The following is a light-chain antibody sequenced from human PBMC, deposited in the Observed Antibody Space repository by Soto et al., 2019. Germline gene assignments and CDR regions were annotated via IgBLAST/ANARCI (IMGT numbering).Light chain of an antibody. J-gene: IGKJ2*01. Sequence: EIVLTQSPATQSLSPGERVTVSCRASQAVSTSSFAWYQQKPGQAPRLLFYDDFSRATGVPDRFSVSGSGTDYTLTISRLEPEDFAVYFCQQYGDTPETFGEGTKLEIK. CDR3: QQYGDTPET. V-gene: IGKV3-20*01. CDR2: DDF. CDR1: QAVSTSS.